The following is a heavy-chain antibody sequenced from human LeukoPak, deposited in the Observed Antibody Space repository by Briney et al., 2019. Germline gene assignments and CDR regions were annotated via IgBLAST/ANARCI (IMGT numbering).Heavy chain of an antibody. CDR2: INPSGGST. J-gene: IGHJ4*02. CDR1: GYTFTSFY. V-gene: IGHV1-46*01. D-gene: IGHD5-18*01. Sequence: ASVKVSCKASGYTFTSFYMQWVRQAPGQGLEWMGIINPSGGSTNYAQKFQGRVTMTRDTSISTAYMELSRLRSDDTAVYYCASRQLWSAKGLYYFDYWGQGTLVTVSS. CDR3: ASRQLWSAKGLYYFDY.